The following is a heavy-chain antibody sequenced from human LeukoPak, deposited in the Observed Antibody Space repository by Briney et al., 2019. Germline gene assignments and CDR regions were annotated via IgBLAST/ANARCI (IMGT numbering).Heavy chain of an antibody. D-gene: IGHD3-10*01. Sequence: GESLRLSCAASGFTFSSYAMSWVRQAPGKGLEWVSAISGSGGSTYYADSVKGRFTISRDNSKNTLYLQMNSLRAEDTAVYYCASHYGSGSYSLRYFDYWGQGTLVTVSS. V-gene: IGHV3-23*01. CDR2: ISGSGGST. CDR1: GFTFSSYA. CDR3: ASHYGSGSYSLRYFDY. J-gene: IGHJ4*02.